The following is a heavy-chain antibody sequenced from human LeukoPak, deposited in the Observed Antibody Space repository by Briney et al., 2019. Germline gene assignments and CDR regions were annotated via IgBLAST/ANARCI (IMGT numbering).Heavy chain of an antibody. CDR1: GFTFSSYA. D-gene: IGHD4-17*01. V-gene: IGHV3-30*04. Sequence: PGRSLRLSCAAPGFTFSSYAMHWVRQAPGKGLEWVAVISYDGSNKYYADSVKGRFTISRDNSKNTLYLQMNSLRAEDTAVYYCARTTTVTTVPDYWGQGTLVTVSS. J-gene: IGHJ4*02. CDR2: ISYDGSNK. CDR3: ARTTTVTTVPDY.